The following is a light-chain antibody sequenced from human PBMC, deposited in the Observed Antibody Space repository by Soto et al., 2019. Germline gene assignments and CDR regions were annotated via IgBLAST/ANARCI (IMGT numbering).Light chain of an antibody. CDR1: QSVSSY. J-gene: IGKJ5*01. Sequence: EIVLTQSPATLSLSPGERATLSCRASQSVSSYLVWYQQKPGQAPRLLIYDASNRATGIPARLSGSGSGTDFTLTISCLDPEDFAVYYCQQRSDWPINFGQGTRLEIK. CDR3: QQRSDWPIN. V-gene: IGKV3-11*01. CDR2: DAS.